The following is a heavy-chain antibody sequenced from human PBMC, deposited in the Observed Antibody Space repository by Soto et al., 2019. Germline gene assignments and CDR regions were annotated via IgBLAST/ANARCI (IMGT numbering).Heavy chain of an antibody. V-gene: IGHV4-31*03. CDR2: IYYSGST. Sequence: SVTLSLTCTVSGGSICSGRYYWSWILHHPGKGLEWIGYIYYSGSTYYNPSLKRRVTISADTSKNLFSVKLSSVTAADTAVYYCARAHYDILTGYYLDYWGQGTLVTVSS. J-gene: IGHJ4*02. CDR1: GGSICSGRYY. D-gene: IGHD3-9*01. CDR3: ARAHYDILTGYYLDY.